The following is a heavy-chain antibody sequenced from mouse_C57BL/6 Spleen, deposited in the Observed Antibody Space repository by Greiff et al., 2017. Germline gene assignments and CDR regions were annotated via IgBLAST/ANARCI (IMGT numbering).Heavy chain of an antibody. CDR3: ARDRGYDYAMDY. V-gene: IGHV5-16*01. J-gene: IGHJ4*01. CDR2: INYDGSST. Sequence: EVNLVESEGGLVQPGSSMKLSCTASGFTFSDYYMAWVRQVPEKGLEWVANINYDGSSTYYLDSLKSRFIISRDNAKNILYLQMSSLKSEDTATYYCARDRGYDYAMDYWGQGTSVTVSS. D-gene: IGHD2-2*01. CDR1: GFTFSDYY.